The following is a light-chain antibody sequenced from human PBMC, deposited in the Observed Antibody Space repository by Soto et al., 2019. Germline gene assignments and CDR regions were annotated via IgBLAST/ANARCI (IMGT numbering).Light chain of an antibody. Sequence: EIVLAQSPGTLSLSPGERATLYCRSSQSISSEYLAWYQHRPGQAPRLLMYATSNRAPGLPDRFSGSGSGTDFTLTISRLEPEDSAVYYCQQYGTAPLTVGGGTKVAIK. V-gene: IGKV3-20*01. CDR1: QSISSEY. J-gene: IGKJ4*01. CDR3: QQYGTAPLT. CDR2: ATS.